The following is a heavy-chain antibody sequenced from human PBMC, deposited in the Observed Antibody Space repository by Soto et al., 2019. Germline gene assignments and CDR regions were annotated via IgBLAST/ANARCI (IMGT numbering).Heavy chain of an antibody. V-gene: IGHV3-30-3*01. J-gene: IGHJ5*02. Sequence: PGGSLRLSCAASGFTFSSYAMHWVRQAPGKGLEWVAVISYDGSNKYYADSVKGRFTISRDNSKNTLYLQMNSLRAGDTAVYYCARTENDILNPWFDPWGQGTLVTVSS. D-gene: IGHD1-1*01. CDR3: ARTENDILNPWFDP. CDR2: ISYDGSNK. CDR1: GFTFSSYA.